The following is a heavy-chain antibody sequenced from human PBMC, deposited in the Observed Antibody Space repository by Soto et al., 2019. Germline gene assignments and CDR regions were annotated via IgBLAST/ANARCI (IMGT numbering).Heavy chain of an antibody. Sequence: ASVKVSCKASGYSFSDYAVHWVRQAPGQSLEWMGWISPADGNTIYSQKFQERVTIAKDTSASTVYMEMRSLRSEDTAVYYCAREAKYGANYYVGYWGQGTLVTVSS. J-gene: IGHJ4*02. CDR1: GYSFSDYA. V-gene: IGHV1-3*01. CDR2: ISPADGNT. D-gene: IGHD1-26*01. CDR3: AREAKYGANYYVGY.